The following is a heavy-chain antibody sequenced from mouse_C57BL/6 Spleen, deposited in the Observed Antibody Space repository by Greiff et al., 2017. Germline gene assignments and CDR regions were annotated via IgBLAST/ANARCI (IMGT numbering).Heavy chain of an antibody. CDR2: IYHGDGDT. CDR3: ARSGGYGSSPYARDY. J-gene: IGHJ4*01. V-gene: IGHV1-80*01. D-gene: IGHD1-1*01. CDR1: GYAFSSYW. Sequence: QVQLQQSGAELVKPGASVKISCKASGYAFSSYWMNWVKQRPGKGLEWIGQIYHGDGDTNYNGKFKGKATLTAEKDSSTAYMQLSSLNSEDSAVYFCARSGGYGSSPYARDYWGQGTSVTVSS.